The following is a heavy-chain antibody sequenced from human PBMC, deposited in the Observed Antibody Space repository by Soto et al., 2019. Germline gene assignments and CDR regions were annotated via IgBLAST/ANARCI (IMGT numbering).Heavy chain of an antibody. Sequence: QPGGSLRLSCAASGFTFSSYAMSWVRQAPGKGLEWVSAISGSGGSIYYADSVKGRFTISRDNSKNTLYLQMNSLRAEDTAVYYCAKDKHCSGGSCYGPEGAYFDYWGQGTLVTVSS. J-gene: IGHJ4*02. CDR1: GFTFSSYA. CDR2: ISGSGGSI. V-gene: IGHV3-23*01. D-gene: IGHD2-15*01. CDR3: AKDKHCSGGSCYGPEGAYFDY.